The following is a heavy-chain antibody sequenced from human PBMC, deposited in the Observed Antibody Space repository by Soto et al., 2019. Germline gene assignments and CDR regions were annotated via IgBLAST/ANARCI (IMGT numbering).Heavy chain of an antibody. Sequence: QVQLVQSGAEVKKPGSSVKVSCKASGGTFSSYAISWVRQAPGQGLEWMGGIIPIFGTANYAQKFQGRVTITADESTSTAYMELSSLRSEDTAVYYCASPPYYDFWSGYSPHDAFDTWGQGTMVTVSS. J-gene: IGHJ3*02. V-gene: IGHV1-69*01. CDR2: IIPIFGTA. D-gene: IGHD3-3*01. CDR1: GGTFSSYA. CDR3: ASPPYYDFWSGYSPHDAFDT.